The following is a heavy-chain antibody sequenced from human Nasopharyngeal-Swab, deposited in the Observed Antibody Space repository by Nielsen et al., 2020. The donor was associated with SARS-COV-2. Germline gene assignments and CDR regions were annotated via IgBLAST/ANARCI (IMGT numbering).Heavy chain of an antibody. D-gene: IGHD6-19*01. CDR2: INPNSCGT. V-gene: IGHV1-2*02. CDR3: AIDPTSVAGTGDYYYGMDV. J-gene: IGHJ6*02. CDR1: GYIFIGYY. Sequence: ASVTVSCKASGYIFIGYYMLWVRQAPAPGLEWMGWINPNSCGTNYAQKFQGRVTMTSDTSISTAYMELSRLRSYDTAVDYCAIDPTSVAGTGDYYYGMDVWGQGTTVTVSS.